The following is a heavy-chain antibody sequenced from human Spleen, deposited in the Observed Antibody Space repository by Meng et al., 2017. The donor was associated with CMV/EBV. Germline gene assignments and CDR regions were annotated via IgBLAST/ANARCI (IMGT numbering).Heavy chain of an antibody. CDR2: IFTSGST. CDR1: GVSIGTYY. V-gene: IGHV4-4*07. CDR3: ARGAHYYPRYFDY. D-gene: IGHD3-10*01. Sequence: QLWGSGPGLGHPSGTLSLTCIVSGVSIGTYYWTWIRQPAGKGLEWIGHIFTSGSTNYNPSLKSRVTMSIDPSKNQFSLKLSSVTAADTAVYYCARGAHYYPRYFDYWGQGALVTVSS. J-gene: IGHJ4*02.